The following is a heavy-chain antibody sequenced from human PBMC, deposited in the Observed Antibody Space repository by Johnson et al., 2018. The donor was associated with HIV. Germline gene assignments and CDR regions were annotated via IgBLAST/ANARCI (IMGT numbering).Heavy chain of an antibody. CDR2: INEDGTGK. CDR3: ARGKGAAVGLDAFDI. D-gene: IGHD6-13*01. J-gene: IGHJ3*02. CDR1: GFSFSTSY. Sequence: MLLVESGGGWVQPGGSLRLSCAASGFSFSTSYMTWVRQAPGKGLEWVATINEDGTGKNHVDSVKGRFTISRDNARNSLYLQMNSLRAEDTALYYCARGKGAAVGLDAFDIWGQGTMVTVSS. V-gene: IGHV3-7*05.